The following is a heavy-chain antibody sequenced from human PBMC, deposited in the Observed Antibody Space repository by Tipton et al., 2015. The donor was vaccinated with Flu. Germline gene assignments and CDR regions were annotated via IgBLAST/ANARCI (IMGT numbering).Heavy chain of an antibody. CDR1: GYSISSGYY. D-gene: IGHD3-10*02. J-gene: IGHJ4*02. Sequence: TLSLTCAVSGYSISSGYYWGWIRQPPGKGLEWVGNIYPSGTTYYNPSLKSRVTISVDTSKSQFSLMLRSVTAADTAVYYCARLSYYDVDLKNFYFDYWGQGALVTVSS. V-gene: IGHV4-38-2*01. CDR2: IYPSGTT. CDR3: ARLSYYDVDLKNFYFDY.